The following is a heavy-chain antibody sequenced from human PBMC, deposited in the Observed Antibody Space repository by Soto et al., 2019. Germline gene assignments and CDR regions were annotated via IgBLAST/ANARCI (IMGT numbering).Heavy chain of an antibody. D-gene: IGHD3-10*01. J-gene: IGHJ6*02. CDR1: GYTFTSYD. CDR2: MNPNSGNT. Sequence: AASVKVSCKASGYTFTSYDINWVRQATGQGLEWMGWMNPNSGNTGYAQKFQGRVTMTRNTSISTAYMELSSLRSEDTAVYYCARFGGSLWFGELLHYYYGMDVWGQGTTVTVSS. CDR3: ARFGGSLWFGELLHYYYGMDV. V-gene: IGHV1-8*01.